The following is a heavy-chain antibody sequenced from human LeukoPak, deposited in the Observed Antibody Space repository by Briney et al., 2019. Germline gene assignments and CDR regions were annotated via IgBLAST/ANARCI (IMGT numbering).Heavy chain of an antibody. Sequence: VASVKPSCKASGYTLTIHSMGWDRQAPGQGLEGIGWIDPNSGGTNYAKEFQGRVTINRETTISTADMELSSLRAGEATVYYCGRDSSSWKFDYWGQGTLVTVSS. CDR1: GYTLTIHS. V-gene: IGHV1-2*02. CDR2: IDPNSGGT. J-gene: IGHJ4*02. CDR3: GRDSSSWKFDY. D-gene: IGHD6-13*01.